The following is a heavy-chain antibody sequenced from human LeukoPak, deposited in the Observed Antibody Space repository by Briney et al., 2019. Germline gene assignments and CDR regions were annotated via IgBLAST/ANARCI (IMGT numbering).Heavy chain of an antibody. J-gene: IGHJ4*02. D-gene: IGHD6-6*01. Sequence: SETLSLTCAVYGESFSGFSWNWIRQPPGKGLEWIGEITHSGSTNYNPSLKSRVTISVDTSKNQFSLKLSSVTAADTAVYYCARLWYSSSSLDYWGQGTLVTVSS. V-gene: IGHV4-34*01. CDR1: GESFSGFS. CDR3: ARLWYSSSSLDY. CDR2: ITHSGST.